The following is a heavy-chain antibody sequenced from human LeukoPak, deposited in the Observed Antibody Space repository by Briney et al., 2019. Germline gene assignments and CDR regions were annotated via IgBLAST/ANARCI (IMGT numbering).Heavy chain of an antibody. D-gene: IGHD2-15*01. CDR2: IIPIFGTA. V-gene: IGHV1-69*13. Sequence: GASVKVSCKASGGTFSSYAISWVRQAPGQGLEWMGGIIPIFGTANYAQKFQGRVTITADESTSTAYMELSSLRSEDTAVYYCARESVCSGGSCYSFDYWGREPWSPSPQ. J-gene: IGHJ4*02. CDR1: GGTFSSYA. CDR3: ARESVCSGGSCYSFDY.